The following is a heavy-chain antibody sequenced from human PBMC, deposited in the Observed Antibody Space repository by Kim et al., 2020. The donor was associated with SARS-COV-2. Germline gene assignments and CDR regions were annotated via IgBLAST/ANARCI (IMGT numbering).Heavy chain of an antibody. CDR2: ISTNGGST. V-gene: IGHV3-64D*06. CDR1: GFTFSSSA. CDR3: VSQVMGGTNY. D-gene: IGHD1-26*01. Sequence: GGSLRLSCSASGFTFSSSAMHWVRQAPGKGLEYVSTISTNGGSTYYADSVKGRFTISRDNSKNTLYLQMSSLRAEDTAVYYCVSQVMGGTNYWGQGTLVTVSS. J-gene: IGHJ4*02.